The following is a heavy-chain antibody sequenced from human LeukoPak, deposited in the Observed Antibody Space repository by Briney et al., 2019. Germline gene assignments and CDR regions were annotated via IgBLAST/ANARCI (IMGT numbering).Heavy chain of an antibody. CDR2: INPSGGST. J-gene: IGHJ3*02. Sequence: ASVKVSCKASGYTFTSYYMHWVRQAPGQGLEWMGIINPSGGSTSYAQKFQGRVTMTRDTSTSTVYMELSSLRSEDTAVYYCARGDVGATPTYAFDIWGQGTMVTVSS. V-gene: IGHV1-46*01. CDR3: ARGDVGATPTYAFDI. CDR1: GYTFTSYY. D-gene: IGHD1-26*01.